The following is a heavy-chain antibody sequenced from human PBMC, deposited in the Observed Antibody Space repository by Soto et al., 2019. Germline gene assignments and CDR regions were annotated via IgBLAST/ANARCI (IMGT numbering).Heavy chain of an antibody. CDR1: GFTFSSYA. Sequence: SLRLSCAASGFTFSSYAMSWVRQAPGKGLEWVSAISGSGGSTYYADSVKGRFTISRDNSKNTLYLQMNSLRAEDTAVYYCAKLSYCSSTSCYRYYYYGMDVWGQGTLVTVSS. D-gene: IGHD2-2*01. V-gene: IGHV3-23*01. J-gene: IGHJ6*02. CDR2: ISGSGGST. CDR3: AKLSYCSSTSCYRYYYYGMDV.